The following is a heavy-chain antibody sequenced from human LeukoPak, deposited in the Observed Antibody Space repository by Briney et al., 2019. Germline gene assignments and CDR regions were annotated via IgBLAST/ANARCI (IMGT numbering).Heavy chain of an antibody. J-gene: IGHJ4*02. V-gene: IGHV3-74*01. Sequence: GGSLRLSCAASGFTFSSYRMHWVRQAPGKGLVWVSRTNSDGSSTSYADSVKGRFTISRDNAKNTLYLQMNSLRAEDTAVYYCARDLGGYSSGWTIDYWGQGTLVTVSS. D-gene: IGHD6-19*01. CDR1: GFTFSSYR. CDR3: ARDLGGYSSGWTIDY. CDR2: TNSDGSST.